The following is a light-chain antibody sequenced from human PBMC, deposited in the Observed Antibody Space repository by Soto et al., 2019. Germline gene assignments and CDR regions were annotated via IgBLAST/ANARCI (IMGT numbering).Light chain of an antibody. CDR2: SAS. V-gene: IGKV4-1*01. J-gene: IGKJ2*01. CDR3: QQYYSTPPYT. CDR1: QSVLYSSNNKNY. Sequence: DIVMTQSPESLAVSLGERATINCKSSQSVLYSSNNKNYLAWYQQRPGQPPKLLIYSASTRESGVPDRFSGSASETHFTLTISSLQAEDVAVYYCQQYYSTPPYTFGQGTKLEIK.